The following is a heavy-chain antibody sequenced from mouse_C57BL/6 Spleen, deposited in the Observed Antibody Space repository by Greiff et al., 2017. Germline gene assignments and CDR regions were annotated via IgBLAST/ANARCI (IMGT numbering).Heavy chain of an antibody. CDR3: ARDYYGSSYAMDY. Sequence: QVQLQQSGAELVKPGASVKISCKASGYAFSSYWMNWVKQRPGKGLEWIGQIYPGDGDTNYNGKFKGKATLNADKSSSSAYMQLSSLTSEDSAVYFCARDYYGSSYAMDYWGQGTSVTVSS. CDR1: GYAFSSYW. V-gene: IGHV1-80*01. D-gene: IGHD1-1*01. J-gene: IGHJ4*01. CDR2: IYPGDGDT.